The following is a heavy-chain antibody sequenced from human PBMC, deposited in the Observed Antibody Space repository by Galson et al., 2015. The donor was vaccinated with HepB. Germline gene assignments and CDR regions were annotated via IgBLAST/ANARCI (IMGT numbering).Heavy chain of an antibody. Sequence: SVKVSCKASGGTFSSYAISWVRQAPGQGLEWMGGIIPIYGTANYAQKFQGRVTITADESTSTAYMELSSLRSEDTAVYYCARVEDYGDYWFDPWGQGTLVTVSS. CDR3: ARVEDYGDYWFDP. CDR1: GGTFSSYA. CDR2: IIPIYGTA. J-gene: IGHJ5*02. D-gene: IGHD4-17*01. V-gene: IGHV1-69*13.